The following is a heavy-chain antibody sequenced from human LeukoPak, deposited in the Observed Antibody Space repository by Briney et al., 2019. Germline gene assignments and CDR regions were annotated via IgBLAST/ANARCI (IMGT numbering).Heavy chain of an antibody. CDR3: AKSPVVITPIDY. CDR2: ISYDGSNK. CDR1: GFTFSSYG. J-gene: IGHJ4*02. V-gene: IGHV3-30*18. D-gene: IGHD3-22*01. Sequence: PGGSLRLSCAASGFTFSSYGMHWVRQAPGKGLEWVAVISYDGSNKYYADSVKGRFTISRDNSKNTLYLQMNSLRAEDTAVYYCAKSPVVITPIDYWGQGTLVTVSS.